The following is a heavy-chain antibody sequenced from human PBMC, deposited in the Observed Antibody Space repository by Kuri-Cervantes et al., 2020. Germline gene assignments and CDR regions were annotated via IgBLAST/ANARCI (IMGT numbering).Heavy chain of an antibody. D-gene: IGHD3-22*01. Sequence: GSLRLSCTVSGGSISSYYWSWIRQPAGKGLEWIGHIYTSGSTNYNPSLKSRVSMSVDTSKNQFSLKLSSVTAADTAVYYCAREGKDYYDSSGYFNWFDPWGQGTLVTVSS. J-gene: IGHJ5*02. CDR1: GGSISSYY. CDR2: IYTSGST. CDR3: AREGKDYYDSSGYFNWFDP. V-gene: IGHV4-4*07.